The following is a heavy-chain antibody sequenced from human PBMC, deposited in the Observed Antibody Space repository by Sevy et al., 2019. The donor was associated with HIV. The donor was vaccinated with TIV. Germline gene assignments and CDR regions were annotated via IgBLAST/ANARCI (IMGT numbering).Heavy chain of an antibody. J-gene: IGHJ6*02. CDR2: ISYDGSNK. CDR1: GFTFSSYG. Sequence: GGPLRLSCAASGFTFSSYGMHWVRQAPGKGLEWVAVISYDGSNKYYADSVKGRFTISRENSKNTLYLKMNSLRAEDTAVYYCAKDGVEYCSGGSCYDYYYYYGMDVWGQGTTVTVSS. CDR3: AKDGVEYCSGGSCYDYYYYYGMDV. D-gene: IGHD2-15*01. V-gene: IGHV3-30*18.